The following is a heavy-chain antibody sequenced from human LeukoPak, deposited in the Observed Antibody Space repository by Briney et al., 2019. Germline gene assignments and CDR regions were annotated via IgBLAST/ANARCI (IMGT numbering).Heavy chain of an antibody. Sequence: GRSLRLSCAASGFTFSSYAMHWVHQAPGKGLEWVAVISYDGSNKYYADSVKGRFTISRDNSKNTLYLQMNSLRAEDTAVYYCAREFDYPGSLNYWGQGTLVTVSS. CDR2: ISYDGSNK. J-gene: IGHJ4*02. D-gene: IGHD4-11*01. CDR1: GFTFSSYA. CDR3: AREFDYPGSLNY. V-gene: IGHV3-30-3*01.